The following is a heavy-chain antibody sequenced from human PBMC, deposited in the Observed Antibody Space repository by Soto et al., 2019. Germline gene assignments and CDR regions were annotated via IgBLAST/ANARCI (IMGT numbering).Heavy chain of an antibody. V-gene: IGHV4-34*01. Sequence: PSETLSLTCDVYGGSFSGYIWTWIRQTPGKGLQWIGQINHSGSANYNPSLKSRVTISVHTSKSQFSLELSSVTAADTAVYYCARGLISGSHYSGGWYDFDSWGQGTQVT. J-gene: IGHJ4*02. D-gene: IGHD1-26*01. CDR1: GGSFSGYI. CDR3: ARGLISGSHYSGGWYDFDS. CDR2: INHSGSA.